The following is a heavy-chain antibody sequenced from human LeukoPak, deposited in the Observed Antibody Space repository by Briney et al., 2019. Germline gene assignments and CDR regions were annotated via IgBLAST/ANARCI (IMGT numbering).Heavy chain of an antibody. CDR1: GGTFSSYA. CDR3: ARVPGVLYDSSGYRNWFDP. D-gene: IGHD3-22*01. V-gene: IGHV1-69*13. Sequence: SVKVSCKASGGTFSSYAIGWVRQAPGQGLEWMGGIIPIFGTANYAQKFQGRVTITADESTSTAYMELSSLRSEDTAVYYCARVPGVLYDSSGYRNWFDPWGQGTLVTVSS. CDR2: IIPIFGTA. J-gene: IGHJ5*02.